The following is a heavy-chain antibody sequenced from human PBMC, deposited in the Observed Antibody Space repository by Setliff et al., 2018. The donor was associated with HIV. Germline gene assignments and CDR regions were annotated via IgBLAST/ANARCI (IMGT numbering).Heavy chain of an antibody. V-gene: IGHV4-38-2*01. CDR3: ARVPFTTGFDY. J-gene: IGHJ4*02. Sequence: SETLSLTCAVSGYSISSGYYWGWIRQPPGRGLEWIGHIYHSGGTHYNPSLRSRVTISVDTSKNHFSLKLSSVTAADTAVFYCARVPFTTGFDYWGQGILVTVSS. CDR2: IYHSGGT. CDR1: GYSISSGYY. D-gene: IGHD3-3*01.